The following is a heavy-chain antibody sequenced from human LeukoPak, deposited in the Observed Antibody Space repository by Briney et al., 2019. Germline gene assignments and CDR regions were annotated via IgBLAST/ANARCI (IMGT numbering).Heavy chain of an antibody. D-gene: IGHD3-22*01. Sequence: GGSLRLSCAASGFSFSVRQAPGKGPVWVSRIKTDGSITDYADSVKGRFTISRDNAKNTLYLQMNSLRAEDTAVYYCARERYYYDSDYYYVKYFDNWGQGTLVTVSS. CDR1: GFSFS. V-gene: IGHV3-74*01. J-gene: IGHJ4*02. CDR2: IKTDGSIT. CDR3: ARERYYYDSDYYYVKYFDN.